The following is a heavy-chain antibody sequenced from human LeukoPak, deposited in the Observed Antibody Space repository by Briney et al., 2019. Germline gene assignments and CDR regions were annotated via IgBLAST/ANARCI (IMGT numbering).Heavy chain of an antibody. CDR2: IYYSGST. D-gene: IGHD3-10*01. Sequence: SETLSLTCSVSGGSISSYYWSWIRQPPGKGLEWIGYIYYSGSTKYNPSLKSRVTISVDTSKSQFSLKVSSVTAAETAVYYCAREETGGFDYWGQGTLVTVSP. CDR1: GGSISSYY. J-gene: IGHJ4*02. CDR3: AREETGGFDY. V-gene: IGHV4-59*01.